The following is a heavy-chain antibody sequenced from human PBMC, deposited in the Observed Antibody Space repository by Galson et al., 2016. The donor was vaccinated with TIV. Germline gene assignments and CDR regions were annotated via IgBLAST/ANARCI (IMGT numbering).Heavy chain of an antibody. CDR3: AREGRGRDGFNFFEQ. Sequence: SLRLSCAASGFSVSNTYMRWLRQSPGRGLEWVSVIYGGGSTYYADSVKGRFPLSRDNSKNTLYLQMHNLSGDDTAVYYCAREGRGRDGFNFFEQWGQGTLVTVSS. CDR2: IYGGGST. J-gene: IGHJ4*02. D-gene: IGHD5-24*01. V-gene: IGHV3-53*01. CDR1: GFSVSNTY.